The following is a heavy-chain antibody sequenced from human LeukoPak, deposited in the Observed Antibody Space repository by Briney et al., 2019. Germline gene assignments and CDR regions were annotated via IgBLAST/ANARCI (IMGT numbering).Heavy chain of an antibody. CDR3: ARGDDIVVVPAAKGGFDY. CDR2: IYYSGST. D-gene: IGHD2-2*01. J-gene: IGHJ4*02. Sequence: SETLSLTRTVSGGSISSYYWSWIRQPPGKGLEWIGYIYYSGSTYYNPSLKSRVTISVDRSKNQFSLKLSSVTAADTAVYYCARGDDIVVVPAAKGGFDYWGQGTLVTVSS. CDR1: GGSISSYY. V-gene: IGHV4-59*12.